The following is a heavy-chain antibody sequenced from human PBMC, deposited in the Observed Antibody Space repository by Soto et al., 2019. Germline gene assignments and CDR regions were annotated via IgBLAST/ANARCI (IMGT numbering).Heavy chain of an antibody. CDR1: GLSITDSEMG. Sequence: QVTLKESGPVLVKPTETLTLRCTVSGLSITDSEMGVSWIRQPPGQPLEWLAHIDSSGEKSYRTFLKSRLAISKDTSKSPIVLTMTNMDPADTATYYCARRHLAVAVSPWFDPWGQGIPVTVSS. V-gene: IGHV2-26*01. J-gene: IGHJ5*02. CDR3: ARRHLAVAVSPWFDP. CDR2: IDSSGEK. D-gene: IGHD6-19*01.